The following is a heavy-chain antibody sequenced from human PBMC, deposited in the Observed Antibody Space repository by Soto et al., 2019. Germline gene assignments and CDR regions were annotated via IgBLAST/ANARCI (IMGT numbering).Heavy chain of an antibody. V-gene: IGHV1-69*01. D-gene: IGHD2-2*01. CDR2: VIPIFGTA. CDR1: GGTFSSYA. J-gene: IGHJ6*02. CDR3: ASPLKVVPAAMNYYYYGMDV. Sequence: QVQLVQSGAEVKKPGSSVKVSCKASGGTFSSYAISWVRQAPGQGLEWMGGVIPIFGTANYAQKFQGRVTITADESTSTAYMELSSLRSEDTAVYYCASPLKVVPAAMNYYYYGMDVWGQGTTVTVSS.